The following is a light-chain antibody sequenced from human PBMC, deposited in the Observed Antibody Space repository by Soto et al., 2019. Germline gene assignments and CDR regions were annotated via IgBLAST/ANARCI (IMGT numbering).Light chain of an antibody. CDR3: QTWGTGIWV. CDR2: LNSDGSH. J-gene: IGLJ3*02. Sequence: QPVLTQSPSASASRGASVKLTCTLSSGHSSYAIAWHQQQPEKGPRYLMKLNSDGSHSKGDGIPDRFSGSSSGAERYLTISSLQSEDEAVYYCQTWGTGIWVFGGGTKLSVL. V-gene: IGLV4-69*01. CDR1: SGHSSYA.